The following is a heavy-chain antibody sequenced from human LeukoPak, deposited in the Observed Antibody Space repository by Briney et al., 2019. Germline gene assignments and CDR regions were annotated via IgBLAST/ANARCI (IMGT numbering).Heavy chain of an antibody. CDR2: IYSGGST. D-gene: IGHD3-9*01. Sequence: PGGSLRLSCAASGFTVSSNYMSWVRQAPGKGLEWVSVIYSGGSTYYADSVKGRFTISRDNSKNTLCLQMNSLRAEDTAVYYCARGYYDILTGYYDLARFDYWGQGTLVTVSS. CDR1: GFTVSSNY. CDR3: ARGYYDILTGYYDLARFDY. J-gene: IGHJ4*02. V-gene: IGHV3-66*02.